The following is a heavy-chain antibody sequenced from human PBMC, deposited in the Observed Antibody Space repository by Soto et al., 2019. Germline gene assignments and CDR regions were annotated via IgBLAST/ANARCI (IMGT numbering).Heavy chain of an antibody. CDR2: IYSDGST. V-gene: IGHV3-53*01. CDR3: ARARGSGTYPYYYYYGLDV. Sequence: GGSLRLSCATSGFTVSVNYMSWVRQAPGKGLEWVSVIYSDGSTYYADSVKGRFTISRDNSKNTVYLQMNSLRADDTAVYYCARARGSGTYPYYYYYGLDVWGQGTTVTVSS. D-gene: IGHD3-10*01. J-gene: IGHJ6*02. CDR1: GFTVSVNY.